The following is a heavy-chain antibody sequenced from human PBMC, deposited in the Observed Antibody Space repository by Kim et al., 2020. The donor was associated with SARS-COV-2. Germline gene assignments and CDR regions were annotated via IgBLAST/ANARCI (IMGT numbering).Heavy chain of an antibody. V-gene: IGHV6-1*01. CDR1: GDSVSSNTAA. CDR3: ARSVALNFGLVTGQFDS. J-gene: IGHJ4*02. Sequence: SQTLSLTCAISGDSVSSNTAAWSWIRQSPLRGLEWLGRTYFRSKWYNDYATSVKSRILIDPDTSKNQISLHLQSVTAEDTAVYYCARSVALNFGLVTGQFDSWGQGLLVTVSS. D-gene: IGHD3-9*01. CDR2: TYFRSKWYN.